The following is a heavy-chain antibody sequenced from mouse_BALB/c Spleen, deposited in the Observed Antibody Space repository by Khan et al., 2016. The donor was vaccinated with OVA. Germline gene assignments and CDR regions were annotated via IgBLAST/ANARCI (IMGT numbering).Heavy chain of an antibody. V-gene: IGHV14-3*02. Sequence: EVQLQQSGAELVKPGASVKLSCTASGFNIKGTCVHWVKQRPEKGLEWIGRIDPANGTTNNDPKFPGKAIITADTASNTAYQQLSSLTSEDTAYYYGGRINAWGQGTTLTVSS. CDR3: GRINA. J-gene: IGHJ2*01. CDR2: IDPANGTT. CDR1: GFNIKGTC.